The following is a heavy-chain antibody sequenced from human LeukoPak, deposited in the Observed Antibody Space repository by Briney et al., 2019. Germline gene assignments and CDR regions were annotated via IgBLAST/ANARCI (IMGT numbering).Heavy chain of an antibody. J-gene: IGHJ3*02. CDR1: GGSINSGGYY. CDR2: IYYSGST. V-gene: IGHV4-31*03. Sequence: PSETLSLTCTVSGGSINSGGYYWSWIRQHPGKGLEWIGYIYYSGSTYYNPSLKSRVTISVDTSKNQFSLKLSSVTAADTAVYYCARVVVSTPYCYDSSGYYSHAFDIWGQGTMVTVSS. CDR3: ARVVVSTPYCYDSSGYYSHAFDI. D-gene: IGHD3-22*01.